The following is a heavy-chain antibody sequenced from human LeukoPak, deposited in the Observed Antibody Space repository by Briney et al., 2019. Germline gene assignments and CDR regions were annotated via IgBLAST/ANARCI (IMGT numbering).Heavy chain of an antibody. CDR2: ISPSGDST. D-gene: IGHD3-22*01. V-gene: IGHV3-23*01. CDR1: GFTLSSYA. J-gene: IGHJ4*02. CDR3: AKNQLGDSSVTYYFDY. Sequence: GGSLRLSCTASGFTLSSYAMSWVRQAPGKGLEWVSAISPSGDSTYYADSVKGRFTISRDNSKNTLYLQMNSLRAEDTALFYCAKNQLGDSSVTYYFDYWGQGTLVTVSS.